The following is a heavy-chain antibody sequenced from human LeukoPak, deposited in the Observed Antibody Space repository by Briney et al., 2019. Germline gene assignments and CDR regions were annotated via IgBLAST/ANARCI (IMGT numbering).Heavy chain of an antibody. D-gene: IGHD2-8*01. J-gene: IGHJ6*03. CDR3: ARGTINGRDFYYMDV. V-gene: IGHV1-18*01. Sequence: ASVKVSCKASGYTFTNYGINWVRQAPGQGLEWMGWITTFSGETKYAQKLQDRVTMTTDTSTSTAYMELGSLRSDDTAVYYCARGTINGRDFYYMDVWGRGTTVIVSS. CDR2: ITTFSGET. CDR1: GYTFTNYG.